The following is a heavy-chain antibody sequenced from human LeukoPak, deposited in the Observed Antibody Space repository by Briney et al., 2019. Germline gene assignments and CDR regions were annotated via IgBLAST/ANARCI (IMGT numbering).Heavy chain of an antibody. CDR1: GFTFRDYSDYW. Sequence: GGSLRLSCAASGFTFRDYSDYWMSWVRQAPGKGLEWVANIKQDGSEKYYVDSVKGRFTISRDNAKNSRFLQMNSLRAEDTAVYYCARVGRYSYAHNSWGQGTLVTVSP. CDR3: ARVGRYSYAHNS. V-gene: IGHV3-7*01. J-gene: IGHJ4*02. D-gene: IGHD5-18*01. CDR2: IKQDGSEK.